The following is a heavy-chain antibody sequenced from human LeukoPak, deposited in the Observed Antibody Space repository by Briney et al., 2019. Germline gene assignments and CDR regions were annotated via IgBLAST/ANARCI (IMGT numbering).Heavy chain of an antibody. J-gene: IGHJ5*02. CDR2: MCGSAGCT. CDR3: VRDRPNYHESNGHYYNRDGDH. V-gene: IGHV3-23*01. D-gene: IGHD3-10*02. Sequence: PGGSLRLSCAASGFNFEIYAMSWVRLAPGKGLQWVASMCGSAGCTFYADSVKGRFTISRDNSKNTLYLQMNGLRAEDTAIYYCVRDRPNYHESNGHYYNRDGDHWGQGTLVTVSS. CDR1: GFNFEIYA.